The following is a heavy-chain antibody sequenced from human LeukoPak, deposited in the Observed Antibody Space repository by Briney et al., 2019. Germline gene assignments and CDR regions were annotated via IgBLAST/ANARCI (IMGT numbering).Heavy chain of an antibody. J-gene: IGHJ5*02. CDR2: IYYSGST. D-gene: IGHD3-22*01. CDR1: GGSISSYY. Sequence: SETLSLTCTVSGGSISSYYWSWIRQPPGKGREWIGYIYYSGSTNYNPSLKSRVTISVDTSKNQFSLKLSSVTAADTAVYYCARLYYDSSASTWFDPWGQGTLVTVSS. CDR3: ARLYYDSSASTWFDP. V-gene: IGHV4-59*01.